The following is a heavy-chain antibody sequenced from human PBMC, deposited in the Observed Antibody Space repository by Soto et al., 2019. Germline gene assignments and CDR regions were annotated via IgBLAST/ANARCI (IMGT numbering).Heavy chain of an antibody. D-gene: IGHD6-6*01. Sequence: QVQLLQSGPEVKKPGASVKVSCKASGYTFTNYGITWVRQAPGQGLEWMGGIGAYNGDTHYTEKLQGRVTMTTDTSTRTAYMELRGLKSDDTAVYYCARVRRLVGYFYYYMDVWGKGTTVTVSS. CDR2: IGAYNGDT. CDR1: GYTFTNYG. J-gene: IGHJ6*03. V-gene: IGHV1-18*01. CDR3: ARVRRLVGYFYYYMDV.